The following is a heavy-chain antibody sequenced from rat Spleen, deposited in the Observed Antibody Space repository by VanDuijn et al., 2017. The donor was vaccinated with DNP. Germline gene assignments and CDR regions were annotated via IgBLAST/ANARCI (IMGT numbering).Heavy chain of an antibody. CDR1: GFTFSDFN. J-gene: IGHJ2*01. CDR2: INYDSTTT. CDR3: VRRTGAY. V-gene: IGHV5-7*01. Sequence: EVQLVESGGGLVQPGRSLKLSCAASGFTFSDFNMAWVRQAPKKGLEWVATINYDSTTTYYRDSVKGRFTISRDNAKSTLFLQMDSLRSEDTATYYCVRRTGAYWGQGVMVTVSS. D-gene: IGHD5-1*01.